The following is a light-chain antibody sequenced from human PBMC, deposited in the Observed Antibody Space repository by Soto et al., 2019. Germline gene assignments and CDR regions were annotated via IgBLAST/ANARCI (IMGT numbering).Light chain of an antibody. CDR2: EVS. CDR3: CSYAGSSTFVV. Sequence: QSALTQPASVSGSPGQSITISCTGTSSDVGSYNLVSWYQQHPGKAPQLMIYEVSKRPSGVSNRFSGSKSGNTASLIISGLQAEDEAYYYCCSYAGSSTFVVFGGGTKLTVL. CDR1: SSDVGSYNL. J-gene: IGLJ2*01. V-gene: IGLV2-23*02.